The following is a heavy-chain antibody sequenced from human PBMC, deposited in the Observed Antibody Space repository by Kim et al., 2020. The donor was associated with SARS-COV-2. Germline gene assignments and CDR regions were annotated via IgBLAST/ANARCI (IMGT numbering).Heavy chain of an antibody. V-gene: IGHV3-43*02. CDR1: GFTFDDYA. CDR3: AKDISGEPSSSRGYGMDV. D-gene: IGHD6-13*01. Sequence: GGSLRLSCAASGFTFDDYAMHWVRQAPGKGLEWVSLISGDGGSTYYADSVKGRFTISRDNSKNSLYLQMNSLRTEETALYYCAKDISGEPSSSRGYGMDVWGQGTTVTVSS. J-gene: IGHJ6*02. CDR2: ISGDGGST.